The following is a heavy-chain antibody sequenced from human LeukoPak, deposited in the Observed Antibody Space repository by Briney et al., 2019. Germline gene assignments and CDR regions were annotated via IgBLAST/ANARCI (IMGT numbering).Heavy chain of an antibody. V-gene: IGHV3-21*01. Sequence: PGGSLRLSCAASGFTFSSYSMNWVRQAPGKGLEWVSCISSSSRYIYYADSVKGRFTISRDNAKNSLYLQMNSLRAEDTAVYYCARDPGYTSSDDYWGQGTLVTVSS. CDR2: ISSSSRYI. D-gene: IGHD3-22*01. CDR1: GFTFSSYS. J-gene: IGHJ4*02. CDR3: ARDPGYTSSDDY.